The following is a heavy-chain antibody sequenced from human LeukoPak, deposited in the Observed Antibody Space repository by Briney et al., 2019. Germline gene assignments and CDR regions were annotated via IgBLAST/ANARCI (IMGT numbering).Heavy chain of an antibody. D-gene: IGHD2-15*01. Sequence: GASVKVSFKASGYTFTSYDINWVRQATGQGLEWMGLMNPNSGNTGYAQKFQGRVTMTRNTSISTAYMELSSLRSEDTAVYYCARDQLRIGYCSGGSCSSFDYWGQGTLVTVSS. CDR3: ARDQLRIGYCSGGSCSSFDY. CDR1: GYTFTSYD. V-gene: IGHV1-8*01. CDR2: MNPNSGNT. J-gene: IGHJ4*02.